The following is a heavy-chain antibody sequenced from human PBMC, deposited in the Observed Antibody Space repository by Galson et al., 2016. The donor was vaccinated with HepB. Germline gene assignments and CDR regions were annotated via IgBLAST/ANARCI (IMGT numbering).Heavy chain of an antibody. CDR2: IYWNDDK. V-gene: IGHV2-5*01. CDR1: GFSLRTSGGG. CDR3: AHSLYGDYSGGLYFGV. J-gene: IGHJ2*01. Sequence: PALVKPTQTLTLTCTFSGFSLRTSGGGVGWIRQPPGKALVWLALIYWNDDKRYSPSLKSRLTVTKDTPKNQVVLTITNVDPVDTGTYFCAHSLYGDYSGGLYFGVCGRGTLGTVSS. D-gene: IGHD4-17*01.